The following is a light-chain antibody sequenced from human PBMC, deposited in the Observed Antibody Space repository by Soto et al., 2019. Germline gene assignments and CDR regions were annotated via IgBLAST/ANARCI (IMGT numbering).Light chain of an antibody. J-gene: IGLJ1*01. CDR2: EVS. V-gene: IGLV2-14*01. CDR3: SSYTTFSTYV. Sequence: QSALTQPASVSGSPGQSITFSCTGTSSDVGGYNYVSWYQQHPGKAPKLMIYEVSNRPSGVSNRFSGSKSGNTASLTISGLQAEDEADYYCSSYTTFSTYVFGTGTKVTVL. CDR1: SSDVGGYNY.